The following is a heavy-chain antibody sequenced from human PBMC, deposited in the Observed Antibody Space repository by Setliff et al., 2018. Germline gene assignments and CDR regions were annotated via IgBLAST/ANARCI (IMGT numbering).Heavy chain of an antibody. J-gene: IGHJ6*03. V-gene: IGHV4-4*08. CDR3: ARMAVRVASRPSSPLDYYYYMDL. CDR1: GASISSYY. D-gene: IGHD6-6*01. Sequence: PSETLSLTCTASGASISSYYWSWIRQPPGKGLEWIGYIYTSGGTNYNPSLKSRVTISVDASKNQFSLKLNSVTAADTAVYYCARMAVRVASRPSSPLDYYYYMDLWGKGATVTVSS. CDR2: IYTSGGT.